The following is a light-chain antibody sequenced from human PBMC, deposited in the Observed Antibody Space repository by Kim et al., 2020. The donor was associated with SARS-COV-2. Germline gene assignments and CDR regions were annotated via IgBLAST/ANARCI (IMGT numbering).Light chain of an antibody. J-gene: IGLJ1*01. CDR2: DVS. CDR3: SSYTSSSTNV. CDR1: SSDVGGYNY. V-gene: IGLV2-14*04. Sequence: GQSITIPCTGTSSDVGGYNYVSWYQQHPGKAPKLMIYDVSKRPSGVSNRFSGSKSGNTASLTISGLQAEDEADYYCSSYTSSSTNVFGTGTKVTVL.